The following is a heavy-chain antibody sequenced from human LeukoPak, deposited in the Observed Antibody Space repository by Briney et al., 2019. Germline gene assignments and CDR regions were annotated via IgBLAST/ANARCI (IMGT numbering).Heavy chain of an antibody. CDR2: INPNTAGT. J-gene: IGHJ6*03. D-gene: IGHD4-17*01. Sequence: GASVKVSCKASGYTFTGYYFHWVRQAPGQGLEWMAWINPNTAGTNYAQKFLGRVTLTWDTSISTAYMELNRPTSDDTAVYYCATSDGDYTAGYYYSMRVWGKGTSVTVSS. CDR3: ATSDGDYTAGYYYSMRV. CDR1: GYTFTGYY. V-gene: IGHV1-2*02.